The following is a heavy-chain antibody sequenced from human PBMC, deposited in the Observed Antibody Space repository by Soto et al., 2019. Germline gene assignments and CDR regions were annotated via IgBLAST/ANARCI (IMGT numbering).Heavy chain of an antibody. D-gene: IGHD2-15*01. CDR3: ARDVDFGKEDV. J-gene: IGHJ6*02. CDR1: GGSVSGGSYY. V-gene: IGHV4-61*01. CDR2: IYHSGTA. Sequence: QVQLQESGPGLVKPSETLSLTCTVSGGSVSGGSYYWNWIRQPPGKGLEWIGYIYHSGTANYNPSLKSRVTMSVDTSKNQFSLRLTSVTAADTAVYYCARDVDFGKEDVWGQGTTVTVSS.